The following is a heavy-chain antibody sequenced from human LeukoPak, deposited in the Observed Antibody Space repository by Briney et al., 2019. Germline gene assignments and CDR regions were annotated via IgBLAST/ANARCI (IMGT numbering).Heavy chain of an antibody. J-gene: IGHJ4*02. Sequence: PGGSLRLSCAVSGFNFRDHWMDWVRQAPGKGLEWVAVISYDGSNKYYADSVKGRFTISRDNSKNTLYLQMNSLRAEDTAVYYCAKEIYSDSSAYVDYWGQGTLVTVSS. CDR2: ISYDGSNK. CDR3: AKEIYSDSSAYVDY. V-gene: IGHV3-30*18. D-gene: IGHD3-22*01. CDR1: GFNFRDHW.